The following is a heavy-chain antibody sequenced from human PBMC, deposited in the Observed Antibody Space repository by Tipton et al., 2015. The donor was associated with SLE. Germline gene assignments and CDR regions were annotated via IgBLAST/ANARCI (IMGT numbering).Heavy chain of an antibody. CDR1: GGSIRSYY. V-gene: IGHV4-59*01. J-gene: IGHJ2*01. Sequence: TLSLTCTVSGGSIRSYYWSWIRQPPGKGLEWIGYIYYSGSTNYNPFLKSRVTISVDTSKNQFSLKLSSVTAADTAVYYCARDPAPYSSPSEYFDLWGRGTLVTVSS. CDR2: IYYSGST. CDR3: ARDPAPYSSPSEYFDL. D-gene: IGHD6-6*01.